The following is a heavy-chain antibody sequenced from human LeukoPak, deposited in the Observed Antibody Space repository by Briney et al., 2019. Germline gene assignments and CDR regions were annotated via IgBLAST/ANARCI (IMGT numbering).Heavy chain of an antibody. CDR3: AKALVGASNWYFDL. J-gene: IGHJ2*01. Sequence: PGGSLRLSCAASGFTFSDYYMSWVRQAPGKGLEWVSAISGSGGSTYYADSVKGRFTISRDNSKNTLYLQMNSLRAEDTAVYYCAKALVGASNWYFDLWSRGTLVTVSS. D-gene: IGHD6-6*01. CDR2: ISGSGGST. CDR1: GFTFSDYY. V-gene: IGHV3-23*01.